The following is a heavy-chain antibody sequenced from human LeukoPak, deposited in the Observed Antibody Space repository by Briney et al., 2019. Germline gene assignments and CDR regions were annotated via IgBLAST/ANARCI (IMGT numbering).Heavy chain of an antibody. CDR2: INPSGGST. CDR1: GCTFASYY. J-gene: IGHJ4*02. D-gene: IGHD3-22*01. Sequence: ASVKVSCKASGCTFASYYMHWVRQAPGQGLEWMGIINPSGGSTSYAQKFQGRVTMTRDTSTSTVYTELSSLRSEDTAVYYCARDKVQTYYYDSSGYYYTLLAFDYWGQGTLVTVSS. CDR3: ARDKVQTYYYDSSGYYYTLLAFDY. V-gene: IGHV1-46*03.